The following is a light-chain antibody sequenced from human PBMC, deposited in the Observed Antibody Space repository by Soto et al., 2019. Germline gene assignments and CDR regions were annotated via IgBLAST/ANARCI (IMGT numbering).Light chain of an antibody. J-gene: IGKJ4*01. CDR2: GSS. CDR3: QQLLT. Sequence: DIVLTQSPGTLSLSPGERATLSCRASQSVSSSYLAWYQQKPGQAPRLLIYGSSSRATGIPDRFSCSGSGTDFTLTISRLEPEDFAVYYCQQLLTFGGGTKVEIK. CDR1: QSVSSSY. V-gene: IGKV3-20*01.